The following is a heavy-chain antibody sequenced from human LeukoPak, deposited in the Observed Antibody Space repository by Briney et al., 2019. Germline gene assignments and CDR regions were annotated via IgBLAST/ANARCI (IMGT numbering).Heavy chain of an antibody. CDR2: IWYDGSNK. D-gene: IGHD2-21*02. Sequence: GGSLRLSCAASGFTFSSYWVSWVRQAPGKGLEWVAVIWYDGSNKYYADSVKGRFTISRDNSKNTLYLQMNDLRAEDTAVYYCHIVVVTAIGVPFDIWGQGTMVTVSP. V-gene: IGHV3-33*08. CDR1: GFTFSSYW. CDR3: HIVVVTAIGVPFDI. J-gene: IGHJ3*02.